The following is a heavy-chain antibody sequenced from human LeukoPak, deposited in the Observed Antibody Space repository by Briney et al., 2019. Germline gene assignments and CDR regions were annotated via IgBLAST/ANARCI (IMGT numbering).Heavy chain of an antibody. CDR2: INHSGST. CDR3: ASCSSGPNWFDP. D-gene: IGHD6-19*01. Sequence: SETLSLTCAVYGGSFSGYYWSWIRQPPVKGLEWIGEINHSGSTNYNPSLKSRVTISVDTSKNQFSLKLSSVTAADTAVYYCASCSSGPNWFDPWGQGTLVTVSS. CDR1: GGSFSGYY. J-gene: IGHJ5*02. V-gene: IGHV4-34*01.